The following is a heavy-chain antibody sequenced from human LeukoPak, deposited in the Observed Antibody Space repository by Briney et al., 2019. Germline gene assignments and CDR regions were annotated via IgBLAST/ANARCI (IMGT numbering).Heavy chain of an antibody. D-gene: IGHD6-13*01. J-gene: IGHJ5*02. CDR1: GGSISTSSYY. V-gene: IGHV4-39*01. CDR3: AARAATCTIVDP. CDR2: MYYSGTT. Sequence: SETLSLTCTVSGGSISTSSYYWGWIRQPPGKGLEWIGNMYYSGTTYYDPSLKSRVTMSVDTSKNQFSLRLTSVAAADTAVYYCAARAATCTIVDPWGQGTLVTVSS.